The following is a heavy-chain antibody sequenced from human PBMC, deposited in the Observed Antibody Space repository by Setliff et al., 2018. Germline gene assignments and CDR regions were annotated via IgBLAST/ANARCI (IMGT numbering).Heavy chain of an antibody. CDR1: GYSLSNYV. V-gene: IGHV7-4-1*02. CDR3: ASADHLVTTTFDY. CDR2: INTKTGDP. D-gene: IGHD4-17*01. Sequence: ASVKVSCKASGYSLSNYVMNWVRQAPGQGLERMGWINTKTGDPTYAHGYTGRFAFSLDTSNSATYLDINNLKAEDTATYYCASADHLVTTTFDYWGQGTLVTVSS. J-gene: IGHJ4*01.